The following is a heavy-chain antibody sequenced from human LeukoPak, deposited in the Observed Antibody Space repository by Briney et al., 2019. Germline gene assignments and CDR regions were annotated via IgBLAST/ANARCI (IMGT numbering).Heavy chain of an antibody. J-gene: IGHJ4*02. V-gene: IGHV3-7*01. CDR2: MNPDGTKK. CDR3: ARDPNHGAIDY. Sequence: GGSLRLSCVASGFTFSSSWMGWVRQAPGKGLEWVADMNPDGTKKLYVDSVEGRFTISRDNAKNSVYLQINSLRVEDTAVYYCARDPNHGAIDYWGQGTLLTVSS. D-gene: IGHD4/OR15-4a*01. CDR1: GFTFSSSW.